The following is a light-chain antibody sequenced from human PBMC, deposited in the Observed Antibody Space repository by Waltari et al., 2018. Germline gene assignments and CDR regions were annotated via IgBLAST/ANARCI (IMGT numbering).Light chain of an antibody. Sequence: QSALTQSASMSGSPGQPITITCTGTGSDIRGYNFVSGYQQYPGKAPKLIIFDVTKRPSGVSNRFSGSKSGNTASLTISGLQTEDEADYYCCSYTSSSTWVFGGGTKLTVL. J-gene: IGLJ3*02. CDR2: DVT. CDR3: CSYTSSSTWV. CDR1: GSDIRGYNF. V-gene: IGLV2-14*01.